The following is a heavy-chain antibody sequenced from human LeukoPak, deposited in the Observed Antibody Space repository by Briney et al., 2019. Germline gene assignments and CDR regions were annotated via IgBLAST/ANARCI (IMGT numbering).Heavy chain of an antibody. CDR3: ASLAGYYGSGTGYYYGMDV. Sequence: PSETPSLTCTVSGGSISSYYWSWIRQPPGKGLEWIGYIYYSGSTNYNPSLKSRVTISVDTSKNQFSLKLSSVTAADTAVYYCASLAGYYGSGTGYYYGMDVWGQGTTVTVSS. D-gene: IGHD3-10*01. V-gene: IGHV4-59*01. J-gene: IGHJ6*02. CDR1: GGSISSYY. CDR2: IYYSGST.